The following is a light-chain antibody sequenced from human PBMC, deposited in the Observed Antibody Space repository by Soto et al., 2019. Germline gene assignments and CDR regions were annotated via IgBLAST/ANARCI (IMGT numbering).Light chain of an antibody. Sequence: QSALTQPRSVSGSPGQSVTISCTGTSSDVDAYNYVSWCQQRPGKAPRLMIYDVGVRPSGVPDRFSASKSGNTASLTISGLQAEDEADYYCCSYAGSYAWVFGGGTKLTVL. CDR2: DVG. CDR3: CSYAGSYAWV. CDR1: SSDVDAYNY. V-gene: IGLV2-11*01. J-gene: IGLJ3*02.